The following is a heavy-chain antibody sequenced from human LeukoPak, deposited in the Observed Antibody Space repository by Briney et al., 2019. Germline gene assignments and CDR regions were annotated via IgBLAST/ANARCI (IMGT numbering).Heavy chain of an antibody. CDR2: IYYSGST. Sequence: SETLSLTCTVSGGSISGSSYYWGWIRQPPGKGLEWIGSIYYSGSTYYNPSLKSRVTISVDTSKNQFSLKLSSVTAADTAVYYCARDRFETHIAARESDAFDIWGQGTMVTVSS. J-gene: IGHJ3*02. CDR3: ARDRFETHIAARESDAFDI. V-gene: IGHV4-39*07. CDR1: GGSISGSSYY. D-gene: IGHD6-6*01.